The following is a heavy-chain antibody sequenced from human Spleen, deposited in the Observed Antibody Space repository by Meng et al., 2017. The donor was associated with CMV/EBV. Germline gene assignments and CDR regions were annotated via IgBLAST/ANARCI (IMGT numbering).Heavy chain of an antibody. Sequence: SETLSLTCTVSGGSVSSGSYYWSWIRQPPGKGLEWIGYIYYSGSSNYNPSLRSRVTISVDTSKNQFSLKLSSVTAADTAMYYCARALGHLLPQKDWGQGTLVTVSS. V-gene: IGHV4-61*01. CDR3: ARALGHLLPQKD. CDR2: IYYSGSS. J-gene: IGHJ4*02. CDR1: GGSVSSGSYY. D-gene: IGHD2-2*01.